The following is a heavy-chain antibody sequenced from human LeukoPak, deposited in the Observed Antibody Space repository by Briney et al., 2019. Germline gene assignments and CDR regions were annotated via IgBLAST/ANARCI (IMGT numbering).Heavy chain of an antibody. Sequence: GGSLRLSCAASGFALSNYWMDWVRQAPGEGLVWLSHISRDGSITNYADSVKGRFTISRDNAKSTLSLQMNSLRAEDTGVYYCGRRYCSGATCYFDYRGKGTLVTVSS. V-gene: IGHV3-74*01. CDR3: GRRYCSGATCYFDY. D-gene: IGHD2-8*02. CDR1: GFALSNYW. J-gene: IGHJ4*02. CDR2: ISRDGSIT.